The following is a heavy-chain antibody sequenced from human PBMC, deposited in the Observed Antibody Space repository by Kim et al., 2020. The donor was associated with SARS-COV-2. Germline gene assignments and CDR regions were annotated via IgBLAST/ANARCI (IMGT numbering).Heavy chain of an antibody. CDR3: ARSGYSRCAASFY. D-gene: IGHD6-13*01. J-gene: IGHJ4*02. Sequence: GGSLRLSCAASGFTFSSYSMNWVRQAPGKGLEWVSYIISSSSTIYYADSVKGRFTISRDNAKNSLYLQMNSLSAEDTALYYCARSGYSRCAASFYWGPVT. V-gene: IGHV3-48*04. CDR1: GFTFSSYS. CDR2: IISSSSTI.